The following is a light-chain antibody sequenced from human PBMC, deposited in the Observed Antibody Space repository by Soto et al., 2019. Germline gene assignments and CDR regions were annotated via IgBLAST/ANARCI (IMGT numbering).Light chain of an antibody. CDR1: RSNIGNRH. CDR2: RND. J-gene: IGLJ2*01. V-gene: IGLV1-47*01. Sequence: QSVLTQPPSASGTPGQMVTISCSGSRSNIGNRHVFWYQQLPGTAPKLLIYRNDQRPSGVPDRFSGSKSGTSASLAMSGLRSEDEADYYCAAWDDSLSSVFFGGGTKLTVL. CDR3: AAWDDSLSSVF.